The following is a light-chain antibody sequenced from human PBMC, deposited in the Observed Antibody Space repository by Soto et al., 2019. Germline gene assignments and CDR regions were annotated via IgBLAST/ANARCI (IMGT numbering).Light chain of an antibody. Sequence: QSVLTQPASVSGSPGQSITISCTGTSSDVGRYNLVSWYQQHPGKAPKVMIYEGSKRPSGVSNRFSGSKSGNAASLTISGLQAEDEAHYYCLSYAGVSIFHVVFGGGTKLTVL. J-gene: IGLJ2*01. V-gene: IGLV2-23*03. CDR1: SSDVGRYNL. CDR3: LSYAGVSIFHVV. CDR2: EGS.